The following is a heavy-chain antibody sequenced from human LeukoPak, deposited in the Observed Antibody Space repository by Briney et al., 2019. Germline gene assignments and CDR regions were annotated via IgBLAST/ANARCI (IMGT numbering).Heavy chain of an antibody. CDR3: ASSSSGWLDY. Sequence: SETMSLTCTVSGGSISSGDHYGSWIRQPPGKGLEWIGYVYYSGNTNYNPSLKSRVTISIDTSKNQFSLKLSSVTAADTAVYYCASSSSGWLDYWGQGTLVTVSS. V-gene: IGHV4-61*08. CDR1: GGSISSGDHY. J-gene: IGHJ4*02. D-gene: IGHD6-19*01. CDR2: VYYSGNT.